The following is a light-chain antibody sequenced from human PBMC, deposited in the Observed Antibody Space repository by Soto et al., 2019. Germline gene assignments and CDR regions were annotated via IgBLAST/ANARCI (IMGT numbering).Light chain of an antibody. Sequence: QSVLTQPPSAFGSPGQSVTISCTGTSSDVGGYNYVSWYQQYPGKVPKLMVYEVNKRPSGVPDRFSGSKSGNTASLTVSGLQAEDEADYYCTSYAGGNNVFGTGTKLTVL. CDR3: TSYAGGNNV. CDR2: EVN. V-gene: IGLV2-8*01. CDR1: SSDVGGYNY. J-gene: IGLJ1*01.